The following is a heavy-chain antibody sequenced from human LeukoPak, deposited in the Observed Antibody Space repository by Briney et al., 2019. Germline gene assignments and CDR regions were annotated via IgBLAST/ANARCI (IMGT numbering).Heavy chain of an antibody. CDR3: ARDRGALWYFDL. J-gene: IGHJ2*01. Sequence: GGSLRLSCAASGFTCSSYWISWVRQAPGKGLEWVANIKQDGSEKYYVDSVKGRFTISRDNTKNSLYLQMNSLRAEDTAVYYCARDRGALWYFDLWGRGTLVTVSS. CDR1: GFTCSSYW. V-gene: IGHV3-7*05. CDR2: IKQDGSEK. D-gene: IGHD3-10*01.